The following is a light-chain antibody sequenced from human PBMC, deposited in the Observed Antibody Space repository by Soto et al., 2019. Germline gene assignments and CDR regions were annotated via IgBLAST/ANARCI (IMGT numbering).Light chain of an antibody. J-gene: IGKJ1*01. Sequence: DVQMTQSPSTLSASVGDKVSITCRASQYISGWLAWYQQKPGKAPKLLIYDASTLERGVPSRFSGSESGTEYTLTINNLQPDDLATYYCQQYNSYSLAFGQGTRLEIK. V-gene: IGKV1-5*01. CDR1: QYISGW. CDR3: QQYNSYSLA. CDR2: DAS.